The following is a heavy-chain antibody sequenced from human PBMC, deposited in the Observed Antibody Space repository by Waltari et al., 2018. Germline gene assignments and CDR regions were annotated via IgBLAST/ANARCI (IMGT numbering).Heavy chain of an antibody. J-gene: IGHJ6*03. D-gene: IGHD2-2*01. Sequence: QVQLQQWGAGLLKPSETLSLTCAVYGGSFSGYYWSWIRQPPGKGLEWIGEIKHSGSTNYNPSLKSRVTISVDPSKNQFSRKLSSVTAADTAVYDCARGRRIFDCSSTSCYFTPMDVWGKGTTVTVSS. CDR1: GGSFSGYY. V-gene: IGHV4-34*01. CDR3: ARGRRIFDCSSTSCYFTPMDV. CDR2: IKHSGST.